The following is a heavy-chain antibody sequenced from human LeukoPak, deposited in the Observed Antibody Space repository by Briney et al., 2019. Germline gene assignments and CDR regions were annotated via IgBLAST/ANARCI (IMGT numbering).Heavy chain of an antibody. V-gene: IGHV5-10-1*01. J-gene: IGHJ4*02. Sequence: GESLKISCKGSGYSFTRYWISWVRQMPGKGLEWMGRIDPGDSYTNYSPSFQGHVTISADKSISTAYLQWSNLKASDTAMYYCARHYSSGSDFDYWGQGTLVTVSS. CDR2: IDPGDSYT. D-gene: IGHD6-19*01. CDR3: ARHYSSGSDFDY. CDR1: GYSFTRYW.